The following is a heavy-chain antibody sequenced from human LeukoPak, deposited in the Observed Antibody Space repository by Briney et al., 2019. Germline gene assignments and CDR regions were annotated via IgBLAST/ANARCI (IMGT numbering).Heavy chain of an antibody. CDR3: ARANMVRGVGSFFDRNWFDP. V-gene: IGHV4-39*07. CDR1: GGSISSSSYY. D-gene: IGHD3-10*01. CDR2: IYYSGST. J-gene: IGHJ5*02. Sequence: SETLSLTCTVSGGSISSSSYYWGWIRQPPGKGLEWIGSIYYSGSTYYNPSLKSRVTISVDTSKNKFSLNLTSVTAADTAVYYCARANMVRGVGSFFDRNWFDPWGQGTLVTVSS.